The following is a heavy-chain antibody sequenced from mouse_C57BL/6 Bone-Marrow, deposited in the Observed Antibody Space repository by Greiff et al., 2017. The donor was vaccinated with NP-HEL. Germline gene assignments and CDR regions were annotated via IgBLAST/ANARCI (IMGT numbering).Heavy chain of an antibody. J-gene: IGHJ3*01. D-gene: IGHD2-4*01. CDR1: GFSLTSYG. CDR2: IWGVGST. V-gene: IGHV2-6*01. CDR3: ARKGYDYVPFAY. Sequence: VNLVESGPGLVAPSQSLSITCTVSGFSLTSYGVDWVRQSPGKGLEWLGVIWGVGSTNYNSALKSRLSISKDNSKSQVVLKMNSLQTDDTAMYYCARKGYDYVPFAYWGQGTLVTVSA.